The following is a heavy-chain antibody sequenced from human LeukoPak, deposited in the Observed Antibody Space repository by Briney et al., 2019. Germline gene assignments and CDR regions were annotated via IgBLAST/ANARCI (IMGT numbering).Heavy chain of an antibody. CDR3: ARGQWTTTITIHGQAFGDY. Sequence: LETLSLTCAVYGGSFSGYYWSWIRQPPGKGLEWIGEINHSGSTNYNPSLKSRVTISVDTSKNQFSLKLSSVTAADTAVYYCARGQWTTTITIHGQAFGDYWGQGTLVTVSS. D-gene: IGHD3-16*01. V-gene: IGHV4-34*01. CDR2: INHSGST. CDR1: GGSFSGYY. J-gene: IGHJ4*02.